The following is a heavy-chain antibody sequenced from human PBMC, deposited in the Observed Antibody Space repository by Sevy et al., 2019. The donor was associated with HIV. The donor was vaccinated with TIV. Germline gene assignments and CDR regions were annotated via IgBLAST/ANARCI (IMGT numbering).Heavy chain of an antibody. CDR2: IFYSGST. Sequence: SETLSLTCTVSGGSIGSSSYYWGWIRQPPGKGLEWIGSIFYSGSTYYNPSLKSRVTISVDTSKNQFSLKLNSVTAADTAVYYCARHAHITMIVTWGQGTLVTVSS. CDR3: ARHAHITMIVT. CDR1: GGSIGSSSYY. J-gene: IGHJ5*02. V-gene: IGHV4-39*01. D-gene: IGHD3-22*01.